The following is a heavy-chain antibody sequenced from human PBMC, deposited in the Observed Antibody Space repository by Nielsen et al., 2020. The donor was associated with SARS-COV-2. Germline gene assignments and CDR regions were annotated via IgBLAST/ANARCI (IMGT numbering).Heavy chain of an antibody. CDR3: ARVPHLIHEPKLDS. V-gene: IGHV1-18*01. CDR2: ISTYSGDT. J-gene: IGHJ4*02. CDR1: GYTFTSYG. Sequence: ASVKVSCKASGYTFTSYGISWVRQAPGQGLEWMGRISTYSGDTKYAEKFQGRVILTTDRSTSTAYMELRNLRSDDTAVYYCARVPHLIHEPKLDSWGQGTLVAVSS.